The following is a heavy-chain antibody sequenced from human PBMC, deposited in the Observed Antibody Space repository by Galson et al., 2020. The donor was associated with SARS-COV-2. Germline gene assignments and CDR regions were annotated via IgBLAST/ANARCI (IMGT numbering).Heavy chain of an antibody. CDR3: AHSAHEGWFGDWFDP. D-gene: IGHD3-10*01. J-gene: IGHJ5*02. Sequence: SGPTLVKPTQTLTLTCTFPGFSLSTSGVGVGWIRQPPGKALEWLALIYSVDDKRYSPSLKSRLTITKDTSKNQVVLTMTNMDPVDTATYYCAHSAHEGWFGDWFDPWGQGTLVSISS. V-gene: IGHV2-5*02. CDR2: IYSVDDK. CDR1: GFSLSTSGVG.